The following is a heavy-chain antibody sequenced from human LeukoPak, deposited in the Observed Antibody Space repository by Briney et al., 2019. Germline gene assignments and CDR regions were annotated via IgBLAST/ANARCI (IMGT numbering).Heavy chain of an antibody. CDR3: ASSSPGVDYYYYYYMDV. CDR2: ISAYNGNT. CDR1: GYTFTSYG. Sequence: ASVKVSCKASGYTFTSYGISWVRQAPGQGLEWMGWISAYNGNTNYAQKFQGRVTITADKSTSTAYMELSSLRSEDTAVYYCASSSPGVDYYYYYYMDVWGKGTTVTVSS. V-gene: IGHV1-18*01. J-gene: IGHJ6*03. D-gene: IGHD6-6*01.